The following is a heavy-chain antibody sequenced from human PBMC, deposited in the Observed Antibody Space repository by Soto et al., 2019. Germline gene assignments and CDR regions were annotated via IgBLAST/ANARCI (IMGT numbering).Heavy chain of an antibody. CDR3: AKGSLSIAGLLDY. Sequence: QVQLVESGGAVVQPGRSLRLSCAASRFTFSSYGMHWVRQAPGKGLEWVAIISYDGVNKYYADSVKGRFTISRDNSKNTVYLQMNSLRPEDTAVYFCAKGSLSIAGLLDYWGQGNLVTVSS. D-gene: IGHD6-6*01. V-gene: IGHV3-30*18. CDR1: RFTFSSYG. J-gene: IGHJ4*02. CDR2: ISYDGVNK.